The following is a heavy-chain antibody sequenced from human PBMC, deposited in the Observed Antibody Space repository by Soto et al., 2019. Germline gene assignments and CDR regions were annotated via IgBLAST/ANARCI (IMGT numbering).Heavy chain of an antibody. CDR3: ATLYCSSTSCSRKGAFDI. CDR1: GGTFSSYA. J-gene: IGHJ3*02. V-gene: IGHV1-69*01. Sequence: KVSCNASGGTFSSYAISLVRQSPGQGLEWMGGIIPIFGTANYAQKFQGRVTITADESTSTAYMELSSLRSEDTAVYYCATLYCSSTSCSRKGAFDIWGQGTMVTVSS. D-gene: IGHD2-2*01. CDR2: IIPIFGTA.